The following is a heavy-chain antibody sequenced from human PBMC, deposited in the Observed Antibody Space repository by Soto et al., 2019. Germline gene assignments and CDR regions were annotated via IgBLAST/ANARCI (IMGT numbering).Heavy chain of an antibody. CDR1: GYTFTNNV. CDR3: AREVPYGYSRFDY. J-gene: IGHJ4*02. V-gene: IGHV1-3*01. D-gene: IGHD5-18*01. CDR2: VNAGNDNT. Sequence: ASVKVSCKTSGYTFTNNVIHWVRQAPGQRLEWIGWVNAGNDNTKWSREFQGRLTLTKDTSATTAYMELGSLTPEDTAIYFCAREVPYGYSRFDYWGQGTRVTVS.